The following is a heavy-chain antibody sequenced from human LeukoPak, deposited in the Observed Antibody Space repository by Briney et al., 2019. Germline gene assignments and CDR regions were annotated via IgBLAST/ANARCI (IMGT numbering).Heavy chain of an antibody. Sequence: ASVKVSCKASGYTFTGYYMHWVRQAPGQGLEWMGWINPNSGGTNYAQKFQGRVTMTRDTSISTAYMELSRLRSDDTPVYYCTTAITIFGVVHPAAYWGQGTLVTVSS. CDR1: GYTFTGYY. CDR3: TTAITIFGVVHPAAY. J-gene: IGHJ4*02. D-gene: IGHD3-3*01. V-gene: IGHV1-2*02. CDR2: INPNSGGT.